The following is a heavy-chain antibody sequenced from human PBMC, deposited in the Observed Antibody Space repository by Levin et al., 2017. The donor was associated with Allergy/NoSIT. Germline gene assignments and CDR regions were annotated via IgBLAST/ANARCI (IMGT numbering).Heavy chain of an antibody. CDR2: IIPILGIA. CDR1: GGTFSSYA. D-gene: IGHD2-15*01. V-gene: IGHV1-69*04. J-gene: IGHJ3*02. CDR3: ARDRTQDMSPDAFDI. Sequence: SVKVSCKASGGTFSSYAISWVRQAPGQGLEWMGRIIPILGIANYAQKFQGRVTITADKSTSTAYMELSSLRSEDTAVYYCARDRTQDMSPDAFDIWGQGTMVTVSS.